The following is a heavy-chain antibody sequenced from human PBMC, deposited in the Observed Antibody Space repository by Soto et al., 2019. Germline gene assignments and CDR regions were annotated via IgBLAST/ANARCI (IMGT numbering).Heavy chain of an antibody. V-gene: IGHV4-59*01. J-gene: IGHJ4*02. CDR2: IYDSGRT. CDR1: GGSISSYY. Sequence: QVQLQESGPGLVKPSETLSLTCTVPGGSISSYYWSWIRQPPGKGLEWIGYIYDSGRTNYNPSLKSRGTISVDTSKNQFSLKLSSVTAADTAVYYCARLAGDFGSGYAFFVNWGQGTLVTVSS. CDR3: ARLAGDFGSGYAFFVN. D-gene: IGHD3-22*01.